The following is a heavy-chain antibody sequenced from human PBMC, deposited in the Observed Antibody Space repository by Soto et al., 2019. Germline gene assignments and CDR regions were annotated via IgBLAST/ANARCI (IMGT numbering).Heavy chain of an antibody. CDR3: ARDVGMELPNYYYYYGMDV. CDR2: TYYRSKWYN. CDR1: GDSVSSNSAA. D-gene: IGHD1-7*01. V-gene: IGHV6-1*01. J-gene: IGHJ6*02. Sequence: SQTLSLTCAISGDSVSSNSAAWNWIRQSPSRGLEWLGRTYYRSKWYNDYAVSVKSRITINPDTSKNQFSLQLNSVTPEDTAVYYCARDVGMELPNYYYYYGMDVWGQGTTVTV.